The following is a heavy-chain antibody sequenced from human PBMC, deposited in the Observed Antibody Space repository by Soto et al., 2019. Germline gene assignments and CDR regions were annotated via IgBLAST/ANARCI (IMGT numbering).Heavy chain of an antibody. CDR3: AKGGEVGGVLGDH. CDR2: ISYDGSYQ. D-gene: IGHD1-26*01. J-gene: IGHJ4*02. V-gene: IGHV3-30*18. CDR1: GFAFNKFG. Sequence: QVQLVECGGGVVQPGTSLRLSCEASGFAFNKFGMHWVRQAPGKGLEWVAFISYDGSYQYYADSVQGRLTINRDNSMNTLNMHLNSLRREDTAVYYCAKGGEVGGVLGDHWGQGTLVTVSS.